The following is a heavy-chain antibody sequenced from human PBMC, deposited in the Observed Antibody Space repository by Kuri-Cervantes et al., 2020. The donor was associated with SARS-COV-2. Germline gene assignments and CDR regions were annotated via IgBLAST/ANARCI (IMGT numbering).Heavy chain of an antibody. CDR2: ISAYNGNT. Sequence: ASVKVSCKASGYTFTSYGISWVRQAPGQGLEWMGWISAYNGNTNYAQKLQGRVTMTTDTSTSTAYMELRSLRSDDTAVYYCARDLLGVGYCSGGSCPYYFDHWGQGTLVTVSS. CDR3: ARDLLGVGYCSGGSCPYYFDH. D-gene: IGHD2-15*01. CDR1: GYTFTSYG. V-gene: IGHV1-18*01. J-gene: IGHJ4*02.